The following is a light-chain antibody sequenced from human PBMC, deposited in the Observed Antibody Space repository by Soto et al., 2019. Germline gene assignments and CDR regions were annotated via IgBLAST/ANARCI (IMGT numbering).Light chain of an antibody. V-gene: IGKV3-15*01. CDR1: QSVSSY. CDR2: GAS. Sequence: EIVMTDSPATLSVSPGERATLSCRASQSVSSYLAWYQQKPGQAPKLLIYGASTRATGIPARFSGSGSGTEFTLTINSLQSEDFAVYYCQQYGSSLITFGGGTKVDI. J-gene: IGKJ4*01. CDR3: QQYGSSLIT.